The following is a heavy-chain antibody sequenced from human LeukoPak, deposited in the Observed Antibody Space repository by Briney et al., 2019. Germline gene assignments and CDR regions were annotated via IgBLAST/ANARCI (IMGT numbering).Heavy chain of an antibody. V-gene: IGHV4-39*01. CDR1: GGSISSNSHY. CDR3: ARAARRAVGKTNWFDP. J-gene: IGHJ5*02. CDR2: MYYSGST. Sequence: SETLSLTCTVSGGSISSNSHYWGWIRQPPGKGLEWIGSMYYSGSTYYNPSLKSRVTISVDTSKNQFSLNLSSVTAADTAVYYCARAARRAVGKTNWFDPWGQGTLVTVSS. D-gene: IGHD6-6*01.